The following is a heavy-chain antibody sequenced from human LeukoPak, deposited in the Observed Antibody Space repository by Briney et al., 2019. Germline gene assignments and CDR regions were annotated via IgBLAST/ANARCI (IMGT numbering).Heavy chain of an antibody. Sequence: SETLSLTCTVSGGSISSYYWSWIRRPPGKGLEWIGYIYYSGSTNYNPSLKSRVTISVDTSKNQFSLKLSSVTAADTAVYYCARGGYYGSANWFDPWGQGTLVTVS. J-gene: IGHJ5*02. CDR3: ARGGYYGSANWFDP. V-gene: IGHV4-59*01. CDR1: GGSISSYY. CDR2: IYYSGST. D-gene: IGHD3-10*01.